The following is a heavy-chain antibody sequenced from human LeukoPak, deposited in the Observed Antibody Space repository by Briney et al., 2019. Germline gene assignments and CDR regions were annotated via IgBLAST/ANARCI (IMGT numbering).Heavy chain of an antibody. CDR2: ISYDGSIK. J-gene: IGHJ4*02. Sequence: GGSLRLSCAASGFPFRSYGMHWVRQAPGKGLEWVAFISYDGSIKYYGDSVKGRFTISRDNSKNTLYLEMNSLRGEDTAIYYCARTDGTASAHGGLLIYWGQGTLVTVSS. D-gene: IGHD4-23*01. CDR3: ARTDGTASAHGGLLIY. CDR1: GFPFRSYG. V-gene: IGHV3-30*03.